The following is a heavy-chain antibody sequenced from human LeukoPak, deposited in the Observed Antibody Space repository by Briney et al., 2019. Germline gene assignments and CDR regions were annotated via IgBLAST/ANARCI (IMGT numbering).Heavy chain of an antibody. CDR3: TRVLYSSGWYGDHY. J-gene: IGHJ4*02. CDR2: ISSSSCTI. V-gene: IGHV3-48*01. D-gene: IGHD6-19*01. Sequence: AGGSLRLSCAASGFTFSSYSMNWVRQAPGKGLEWVSYISSSSCTIYYADSVKGRFTISRDNAKNSLYLQMNSLRGEDTADYYCTRVLYSSGWYGDHYWGQGTLVTVSS. CDR1: GFTFSSYS.